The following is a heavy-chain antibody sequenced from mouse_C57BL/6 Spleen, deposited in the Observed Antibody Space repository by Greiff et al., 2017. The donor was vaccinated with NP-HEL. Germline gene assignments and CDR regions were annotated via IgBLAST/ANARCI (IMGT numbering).Heavy chain of an antibody. CDR3: ARGILRYPYAMDY. D-gene: IGHD1-1*01. CDR1: GFTFSDYY. V-gene: IGHV5-16*01. CDR2: INYDGSST. J-gene: IGHJ4*01. Sequence: EVQGVESEGGLVQPGSSMKLSCTASGFTFSDYYMAWVRQVPEKGLEWVADINYDGSSTYYRDPLKSRFIISRDNAKNMLYLQMSSLKSEDTATYYCARGILRYPYAMDYWGQGTSVTVSS.